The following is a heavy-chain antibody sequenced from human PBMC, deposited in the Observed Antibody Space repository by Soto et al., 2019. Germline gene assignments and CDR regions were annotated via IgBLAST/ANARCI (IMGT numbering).Heavy chain of an antibody. V-gene: IGHV5-51*01. CDR1: GYSFTNYW. Sequence: GESLKISCKGSGYSFTNYWIAWVRQMPGKGLEWMGISNPGDSDTRYSPSFQGQVTISADKSISTAYLQWSSLKASDTAMYYCARQRYRGPAVTTTYYFDYWGQGTLVTVSS. J-gene: IGHJ4*02. D-gene: IGHD4-17*01. CDR3: ARQRYRGPAVTTTYYFDY. CDR2: SNPGDSDT.